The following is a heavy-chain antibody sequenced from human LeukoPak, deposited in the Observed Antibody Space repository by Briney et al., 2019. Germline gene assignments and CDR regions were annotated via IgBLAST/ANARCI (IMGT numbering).Heavy chain of an antibody. D-gene: IGHD3-10*01. CDR1: GFTFSSYA. CDR3: AKGNLPLGSGSYYKNRGRYYYGMDV. Sequence: GGSLRLSCAASGFTFSSYAMSWVRQAPGKGLEWVSAISGSGGSTYYADSVKGRFTISRDNSKNTLYLQMNSLRAEDTAVYYCAKGNLPLGSGSYYKNRGRYYYGMDVWGQGTTVTVSS. V-gene: IGHV3-23*01. CDR2: ISGSGGST. J-gene: IGHJ6*02.